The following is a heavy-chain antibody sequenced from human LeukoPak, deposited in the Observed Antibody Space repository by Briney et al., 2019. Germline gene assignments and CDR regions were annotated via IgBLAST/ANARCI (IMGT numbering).Heavy chain of an antibody. Sequence: PSETLSLTCTVSGGSISSYCWSWLRQPPGKGLEWIGYIYYSGSTNYNPSLKSRVTISVDTSKNQFSLKLSSVTAADTAVYYCASGRDSSSWYFDYWGQGTLVTVSS. CDR1: GGSISSYC. CDR2: IYYSGST. D-gene: IGHD6-13*01. J-gene: IGHJ4*02. CDR3: ASGRDSSSWYFDY. V-gene: IGHV4-59*08.